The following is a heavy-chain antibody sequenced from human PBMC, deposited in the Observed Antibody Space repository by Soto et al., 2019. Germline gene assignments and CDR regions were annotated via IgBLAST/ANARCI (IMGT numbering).Heavy chain of an antibody. CDR2: IYWNDDK. Sequence: SGPTLVNPTQTLTLTCTFSGFSLSTSGVGVGWIRQPPGKALEWLALIYWNDDKRYSPSLKSRLTITKDTSKNQVVLTMTNMDLVDTATYYWEHSTVAVTYFDSWGKEPLVTVPS. V-gene: IGHV2-5*01. CDR3: EHSTVAVTYFDS. D-gene: IGHD6-19*01. CDR1: GFSLSTSGVG. J-gene: IGHJ4*02.